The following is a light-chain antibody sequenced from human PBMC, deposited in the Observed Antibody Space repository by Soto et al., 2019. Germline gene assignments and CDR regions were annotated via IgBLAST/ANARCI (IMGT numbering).Light chain of an antibody. CDR1: QSVTSY. CDR2: GAS. Sequence: EVVLTQSPATRSLSPGERATLSCRASQSVTSYLSSYQQKPGQAPRRLIYGASTRATGIPASCSGSRSGSAVSLPISSRLAADFSVVYCRQHYKSSPSTFGQGTKVDIK. CDR3: RQHYKSSPST. J-gene: IGKJ1*01. V-gene: IGKV3-15*01.